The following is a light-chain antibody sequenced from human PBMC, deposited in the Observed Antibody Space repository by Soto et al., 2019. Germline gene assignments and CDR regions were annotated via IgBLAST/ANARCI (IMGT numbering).Light chain of an antibody. CDR3: QQYGTSIT. CDR2: GAS. J-gene: IGKJ5*01. CDR1: QSVSSSY. V-gene: IGKV3-20*01. Sequence: ELLLTQSPCTLSLSPGERATLSCRASQSVSSSYLAWYQQKPGQAPRLLIYGASSRATGIPDRLSGSGSGTYFTLTISRLEPEDFAVYYCQQYGTSITFGQGTRLEIK.